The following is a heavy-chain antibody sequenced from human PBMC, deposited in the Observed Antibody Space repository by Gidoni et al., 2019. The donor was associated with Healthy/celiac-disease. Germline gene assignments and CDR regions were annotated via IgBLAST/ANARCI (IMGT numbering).Heavy chain of an antibody. D-gene: IGHD3-10*01. Sequence: QVQLQESGPGLVKPSETLSLTCTVSGGSISSYYWSWIRQPPGKGLEWIGYIYYSGSTNYNPSIKSRVTISVDTSKNQFSLKLSSVTAADTAVYYCARDLDGSGSYWGQGTLVTVSS. V-gene: IGHV4-59*01. CDR3: ARDLDGSGSY. CDR1: GGSISSYY. J-gene: IGHJ4*02. CDR2: IYYSGST.